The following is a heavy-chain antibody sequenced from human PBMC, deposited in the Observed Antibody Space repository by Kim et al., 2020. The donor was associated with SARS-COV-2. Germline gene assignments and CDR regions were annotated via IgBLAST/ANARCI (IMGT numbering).Heavy chain of an antibody. Sequence: GGSLRLSCVASGFTFSDYALSWVRKTPGEGLMWLSGISASGERFYADSVKGRVTISRDNAENTLLLELNSLSAEDTAVYYCAKSTTGGGTWEHDLWGRGT. V-gene: IGHV3-23*01. CDR1: GFTFSDYA. CDR2: ISASGER. J-gene: IGHJ4*03. CDR3: AKSTTGGGTWEHDL. D-gene: IGHD2-15*01.